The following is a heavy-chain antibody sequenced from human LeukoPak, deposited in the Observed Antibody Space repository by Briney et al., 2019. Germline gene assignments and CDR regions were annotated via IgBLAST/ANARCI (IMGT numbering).Heavy chain of an antibody. CDR3: ARARGYYDSSGYAFDI. Sequence: ASVKVSCKASGYTFTGYYMHWVRQAPGQGLEWMGRINPNSGGTNYAQKFQGRVTMTRDTSISTAYMELSRLRSDDTAVYYCARARGYYDSSGYAFDIWGQGTVVTVSS. CDR2: INPNSGGT. D-gene: IGHD3-22*01. J-gene: IGHJ3*02. CDR1: GYTFTGYY. V-gene: IGHV1-2*06.